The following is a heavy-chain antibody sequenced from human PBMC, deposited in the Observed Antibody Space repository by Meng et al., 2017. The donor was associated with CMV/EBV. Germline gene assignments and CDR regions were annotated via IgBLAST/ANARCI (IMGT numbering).Heavy chain of an antibody. CDR1: GFTFSSYS. V-gene: IGHV3-48*04. CDR2: ISSSSSTI. D-gene: IGHD3-3*01. CDR3: ARVKSAYDFWSGYYLDY. J-gene: IGHJ4*02. Sequence: GESLKISCAASGFTFSSYSMNWVRQAPGKGLEWVSYISSSSSTIYYADSVKGRFTISRDNAKNSLYLQMNSLRAEDTAVYYCARVKSAYDFWSGYYLDYWGQGTLVTVSS.